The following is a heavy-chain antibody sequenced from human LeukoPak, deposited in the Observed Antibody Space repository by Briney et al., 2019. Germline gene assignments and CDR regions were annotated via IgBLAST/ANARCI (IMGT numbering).Heavy chain of an antibody. J-gene: IGHJ4*02. Sequence: SQTLSLTCTVAGGSISRYYLSWVRQPAGRGRQWIGEIYYSVSTNYNPSLRSRVTLSVDTSRNQFSLRLTSVTAADTAVYYCAREGMAVGFARFPIFNYWGQGTLVTVSS. CDR1: GGSISRYY. D-gene: IGHD6-19*01. V-gene: IGHV4-59*01. CDR2: IYYSVST. CDR3: AREGMAVGFARFPIFNY.